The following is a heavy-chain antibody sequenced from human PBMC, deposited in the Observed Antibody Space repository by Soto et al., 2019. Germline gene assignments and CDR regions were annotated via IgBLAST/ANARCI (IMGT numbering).Heavy chain of an antibody. CDR3: ASGQQQLVLFYYYYGMDV. J-gene: IGHJ6*02. CDR1: GVTFSSYA. D-gene: IGHD6-13*01. CDR2: IIPIFGTA. V-gene: IGHV1-69*06. Sequence: SVKVSCKASGVTFSSYAISWVRQAPGQGLEWMGGIIPIFGTANYAQKFQGRVTITADKSTSTAYMELSSLRSEDTAVYYCASGQQQLVLFYYYYGMDVWGQGTTVTVSS.